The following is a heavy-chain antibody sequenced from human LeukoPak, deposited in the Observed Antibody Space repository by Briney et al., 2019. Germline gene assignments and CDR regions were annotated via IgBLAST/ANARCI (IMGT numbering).Heavy chain of an antibody. CDR2: IYYSGST. D-gene: IGHD3-22*01. CDR3: ARRSSGYYHFDY. CDR1: GGSISSGDYS. Sequence: SETLSLTCTVSGGSISSGDYSWSWIRQPPGKGLEWIGYIYYSGSTNYNPSLKSRVTISVDTSKNQFSLKLSSVTAADTAVYYCARRSSGYYHFDYWGQGTLVTVSS. J-gene: IGHJ4*02. V-gene: IGHV4-61*08.